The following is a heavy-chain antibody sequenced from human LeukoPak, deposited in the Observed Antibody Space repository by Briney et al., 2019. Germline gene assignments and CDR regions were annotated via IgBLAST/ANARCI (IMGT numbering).Heavy chain of an antibody. CDR1: GFTFSSHA. Sequence: GGSLRLSCAASGFTFSSHALSWVRQAPGKGLEWVSAISGSGGSTYYADSVKGRFTISRDNSKNTLYLQMNSLRAEDTAVYYCAKKRYSSGWYFDYWGQGTLVTVSS. V-gene: IGHV3-23*01. CDR3: AKKRYSSGWYFDY. J-gene: IGHJ4*02. D-gene: IGHD6-19*01. CDR2: ISGSGGST.